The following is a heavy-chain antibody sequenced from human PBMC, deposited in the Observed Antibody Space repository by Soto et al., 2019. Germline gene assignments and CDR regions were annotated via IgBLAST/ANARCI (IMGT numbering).Heavy chain of an antibody. V-gene: IGHV3-30*04. J-gene: IGHJ4*02. CDR1: GFVFSGYA. Sequence: QVQLVESGGGVVQPGGSLRLSCATSGFVFSGYAMHWVRQTPGKGLEWVAVISYDGKEQCYADSAEGRFTISRESSGVTLYLQMSSLRVEHTAVYYCARGRGLAARPQHLDNWGQGTLVTVSS. CDR3: ARGRGLAARPQHLDN. D-gene: IGHD6-6*01. CDR2: ISYDGKEQ.